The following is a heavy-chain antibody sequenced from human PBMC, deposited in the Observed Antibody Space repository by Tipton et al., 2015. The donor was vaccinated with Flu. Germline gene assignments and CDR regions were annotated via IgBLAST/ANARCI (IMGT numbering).Heavy chain of an antibody. J-gene: IGHJ3*02. CDR1: GFTVSSNY. CDR2: IYSGGST. Sequence: SLRLSCAASGFTVSSNYMSWVRQAPGKGLEWVSVIYSGGSTYYADSVKGRFTISRDNSKNTLYLQMNSLRAEDTAVYYCARVRPWGAFDIWGQGTMVTVSS. CDR3: ARVRPWGAFDI. V-gene: IGHV3-53*01. D-gene: IGHD3-16*01.